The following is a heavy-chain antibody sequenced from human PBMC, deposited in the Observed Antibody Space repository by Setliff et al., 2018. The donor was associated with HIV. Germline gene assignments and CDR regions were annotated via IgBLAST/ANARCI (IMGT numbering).Heavy chain of an antibody. CDR3: AKEFEDLSGAY. J-gene: IGHJ4*02. D-gene: IGHD3-10*01. Sequence: GGSLRLSCAASGFTFSSYAIHWVRQAPGKGLEWVALISYDGSNKYYADSVMGRFTISRDNSKNTLYLQMNSLRAEDTATYYCAKEFEDLSGAYWGQGTLVTVSS. CDR1: GFTFSSYA. CDR2: ISYDGSNK. V-gene: IGHV3-30*04.